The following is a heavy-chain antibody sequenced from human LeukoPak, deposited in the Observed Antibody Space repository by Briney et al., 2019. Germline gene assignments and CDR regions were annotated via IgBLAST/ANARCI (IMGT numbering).Heavy chain of an antibody. CDR1: GFTFNTLW. CDR2: INSERTTT. J-gene: IGHJ4*02. CDR3: VRGRTGCLDN. Sequence: GGSLRLFCRASGFTFNTLWMLYARPPPGRARVWVARINSERTTTSYADSVKGRFTISRDNAKNTLYLQMNSLRGDDTAVYYCVRGRTGCLDNWGQGTLVTVSS. D-gene: IGHD6-19*01. V-gene: IGHV3-74*01.